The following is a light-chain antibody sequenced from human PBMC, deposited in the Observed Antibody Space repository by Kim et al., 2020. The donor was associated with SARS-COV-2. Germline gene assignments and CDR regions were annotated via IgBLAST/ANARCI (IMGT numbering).Light chain of an antibody. CDR1: NSDIDTNC. Sequence: GTPEQGVTISCNSDIDTNCVYWYQRLPGTAPALLIYRNDQRPSGVPDRFSGSKSGTSASLAISGLRPEDEADYFCATWDDTLRGPVFGGGTQLAVL. V-gene: IGLV1-47*01. CDR3: ATWDDTLRGPV. CDR2: RND. J-gene: IGLJ3*02.